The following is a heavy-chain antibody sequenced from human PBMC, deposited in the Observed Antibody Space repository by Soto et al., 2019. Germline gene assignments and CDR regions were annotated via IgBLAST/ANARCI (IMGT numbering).Heavy chain of an antibody. D-gene: IGHD3-9*01. CDR2: ISAYNGNT. CDR1: GYTFTSYG. CDR3: AREGYDILTGYYNVIDY. V-gene: IGHV1-18*01. J-gene: IGHJ4*02. Sequence: ASVKVSCKASGYTFTSYGISWVRQAPGQGLEWIGWISAYNGNTNYAQKLQGRVTMTTDTSTSTAYMELRSLRSDDTAVYYCAREGYDILTGYYNVIDYWGQGTLVTVSS.